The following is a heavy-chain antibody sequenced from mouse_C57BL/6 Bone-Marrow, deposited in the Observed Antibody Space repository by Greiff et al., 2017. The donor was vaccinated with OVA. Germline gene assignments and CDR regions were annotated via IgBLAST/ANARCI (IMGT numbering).Heavy chain of an antibody. CDR3: ARGPLATVDAMDY. CDR1: GFTFSSYA. J-gene: IGHJ4*01. V-gene: IGHV5-4*03. D-gene: IGHD1-1*01. Sequence: EVKLVESGGGLVKPGGSLKLSCAASGFTFSSYAMPWVRQTPEKRLEWVATISDGGSYTYYPDNVKGRFTISRDNAKNNRYLQMSHLKSEDTAMYYCARGPLATVDAMDYWGQGTSVTVSS. CDR2: ISDGGSYT.